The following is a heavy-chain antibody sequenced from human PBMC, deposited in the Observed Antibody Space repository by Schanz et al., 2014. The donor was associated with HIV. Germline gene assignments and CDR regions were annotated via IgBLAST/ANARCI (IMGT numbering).Heavy chain of an antibody. V-gene: IGHV3-9*01. Sequence: VQLVESGGGVVQPGGSLRLSCAASGFSFSYYGMNWVRQAPGKGLEWVSGISWNSGSIGYADSVKGRFTISRDNAKNSLYLQMNSLRAEDTALYYCAKRRATYYYDSSGYYGGAFDIWGQGTMVTVSS. D-gene: IGHD3-22*01. CDR3: AKRRATYYYDSSGYYGGAFDI. CDR2: ISWNSGSI. CDR1: GFSFSYYG. J-gene: IGHJ3*02.